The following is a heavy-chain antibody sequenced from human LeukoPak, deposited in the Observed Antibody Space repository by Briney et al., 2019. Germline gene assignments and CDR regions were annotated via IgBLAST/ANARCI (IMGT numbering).Heavy chain of an antibody. CDR1: GFTVSSTY. Sequence: PGGSLRLSCAASGFTVSSTYMRWVRQAPGKGLEWVSLLYSGGGSFHADSVKGRFTISRHNTQNTVYLQMKSLRPDDTAVYYCARVDCTSTNCSGAFDIWGQGTMLTVSS. J-gene: IGHJ3*02. D-gene: IGHD2-2*01. CDR3: ARVDCTSTNCSGAFDI. V-gene: IGHV3-53*04. CDR2: LYSGGGS.